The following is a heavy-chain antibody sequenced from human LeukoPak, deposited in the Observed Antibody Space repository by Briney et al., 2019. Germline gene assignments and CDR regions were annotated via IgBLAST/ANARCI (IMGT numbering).Heavy chain of an antibody. V-gene: IGHV6-1*01. D-gene: IGHD3-3*01. CDR3: GRETDFGVVTN. J-gene: IGHJ4*02. CDR2: TYYRSQQWHS. Sequence: SQTLSLACAISGDSVSSNGASWNWIRQSPSRGLEWLGRTYYRSQQWHSDYAPSVKGRITLNPNTSKNQFSLQLNSMTPEDTAVYYCGRETDFGVVTNWGQGTLVTVSS. CDR1: GDSVSSNGAS.